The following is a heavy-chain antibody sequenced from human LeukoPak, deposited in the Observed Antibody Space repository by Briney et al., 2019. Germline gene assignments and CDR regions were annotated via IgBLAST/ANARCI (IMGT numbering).Heavy chain of an antibody. CDR1: GYTFTGYY. D-gene: IGHD3-10*01. Sequence: ASVKVSCKASGYTFTGYYMHWVRQAPGQGLEWMGWISAYNGNTNYAQKLQGRVTMTTDTSTSTAYMELRSLRSDDTAVYYCARAVDYYGSGSYYNGDDYWGQGTLVTVSS. CDR3: ARAVDYYGSGSYYNGDDY. V-gene: IGHV1-18*04. J-gene: IGHJ4*02. CDR2: ISAYNGNT.